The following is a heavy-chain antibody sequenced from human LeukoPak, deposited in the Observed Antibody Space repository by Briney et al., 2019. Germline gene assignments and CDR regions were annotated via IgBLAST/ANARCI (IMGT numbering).Heavy chain of an antibody. V-gene: IGHV1-18*01. CDR2: ISAYNGNT. J-gene: IGHJ5*02. D-gene: IGHD2-2*01. CDR3: ARDLDCSSTSCYSEP. CDR1: GYTFTSYG. Sequence: ASVKVSCKASGYTFTSYGISWVRQAPGQGLEWMGWISAYNGNTNYAQKLQGRVTMTTDTSTSTAYMELRSLRSEDTAVYYCARDLDCSSTSCYSEPWGQGTLVTVSS.